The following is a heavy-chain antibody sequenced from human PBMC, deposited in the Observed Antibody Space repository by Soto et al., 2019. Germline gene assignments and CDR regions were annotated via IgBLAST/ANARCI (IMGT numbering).Heavy chain of an antibody. CDR1: GFTFSSYG. CDR3: ARHPERIAEIGWFDP. CDR2: ISSSSSTI. Sequence: GGSLRLSCAASGFTFSSYGMNWVRQAPGKGLEWVSYISSSSSTIYYADSVKGRFTISRDNAKNSLYLQMNSLRAEDTAVYYCARHPERIAEIGWFDPWGQGTLVTSPQ. V-gene: IGHV3-48*01. D-gene: IGHD6-13*01. J-gene: IGHJ5*02.